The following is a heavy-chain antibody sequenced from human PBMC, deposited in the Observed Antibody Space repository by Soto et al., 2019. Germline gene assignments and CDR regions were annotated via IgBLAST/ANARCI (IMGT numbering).Heavy chain of an antibody. CDR2: IYYSGST. V-gene: IGHV4-59*08. CDR3: ARHREDIVVAAVYYYSYYMDV. D-gene: IGHD2-2*01. Sequence: SETLSLTCTVSGCSISSYYWSWIRQPPGKGLEWIGYIYYSGSTNYNPSLKSRVTISVDTSKNQFSLKLSSVTAADTAVYYCARHREDIVVAAVYYYSYYMDVWGKGTTVTVSS. J-gene: IGHJ6*03. CDR1: GCSISSYY.